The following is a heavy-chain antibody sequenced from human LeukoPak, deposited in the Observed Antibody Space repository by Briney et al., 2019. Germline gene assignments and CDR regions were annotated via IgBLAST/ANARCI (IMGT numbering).Heavy chain of an antibody. CDR2: INPNSGGT. D-gene: IGHD3-3*01. CDR1: GYTFTSYY. J-gene: IGHJ4*02. CDR3: ARGDYDFWSGYYQDY. V-gene: IGHV1-2*06. Sequence: GASVKVSCKASGYTFTSYYMHWVRQAPGQGLEWMGRINPNSGGTNYAQKFQGRVTMTRDTSISTAYVELSRLRSDDTAVYYCARGDYDFWSGYYQDYWGQGTLVTVSS.